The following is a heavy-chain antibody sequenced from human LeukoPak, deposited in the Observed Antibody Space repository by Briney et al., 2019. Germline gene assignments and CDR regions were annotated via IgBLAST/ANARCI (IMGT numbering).Heavy chain of an antibody. D-gene: IGHD6-6*01. J-gene: IGHJ3*02. CDR2: ISWDGGST. CDR1: GFTFDDYT. V-gene: IGHV3-43*01. CDR3: AKDTSIAARPGAXXI. Sequence: GGSLRLSCAASGFTFDDYTMHWVRQAPGKGLEWVSLISWDGGSTYYADSVKGRFTISRDNSKNSLYLQMNSLRTEDTALYYCAKDTSIAARPGAXXIWGXGXXVT.